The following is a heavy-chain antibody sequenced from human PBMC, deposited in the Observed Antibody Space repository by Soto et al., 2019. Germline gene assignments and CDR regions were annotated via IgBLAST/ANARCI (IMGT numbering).Heavy chain of an antibody. J-gene: IGHJ4*02. V-gene: IGHV1-18*04. CDR2: ISAYNGNT. D-gene: IGHD6-6*01. Sequence: AAVKISCNASGYTFTSYGISWVRQAPGQGLEWMGWISAYNGNTNYAQKLQGRVTMTTDTSTSTAYIELRSRRYDATAVFYCSRDQPSISAHWGQGTLVTVSS. CDR3: SRDQPSISAH. CDR1: GYTFTSYG.